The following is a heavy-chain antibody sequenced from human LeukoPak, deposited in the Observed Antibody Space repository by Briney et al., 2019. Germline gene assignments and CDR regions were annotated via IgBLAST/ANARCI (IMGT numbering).Heavy chain of an antibody. D-gene: IGHD4-17*01. CDR2: INPNSGGT. Sequence: ASVKVSFKASGYPFTGYYMHWVRQAPGQGLEWMGWINPNSGGTNYAQKFQGRVTMTRDTSISTAYMVLSRLRSDDTAVYYCAREGVTVTSDFDYWGQGTLVTVSS. J-gene: IGHJ4*02. CDR1: GYPFTGYY. V-gene: IGHV1-2*02. CDR3: AREGVTVTSDFDY.